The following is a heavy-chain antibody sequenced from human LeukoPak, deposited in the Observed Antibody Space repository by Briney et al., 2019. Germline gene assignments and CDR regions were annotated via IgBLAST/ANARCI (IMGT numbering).Heavy chain of an antibody. CDR1: GFTFRSFW. J-gene: IGHJ3*01. V-gene: IGHV3-7*03. D-gene: IGHD2-21*01. CDR2: IKQNGAEE. CDR3: ARYTVVSSPGAFDL. Sequence: PGGSLRLSCAASGFTFRSFWMSWVRQAPGKRLEWVANIKQNGAEEYYMDSVKGRFAISRDNAKNSVSLQMNSLRVEDTAMYYCARYTVVSSPGAFDLWGQGTMVAVSS.